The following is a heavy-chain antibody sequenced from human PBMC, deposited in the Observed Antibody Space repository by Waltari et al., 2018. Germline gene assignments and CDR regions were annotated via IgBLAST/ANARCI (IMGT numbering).Heavy chain of an antibody. CDR1: GFTFSRYW. CDR3: AREPSPDSSGYFYYYMDV. D-gene: IGHD3-22*01. CDR2: INSDGSGP. Sequence: EVQLVEYGGGLVQPGGALKLYCAASGFTFSRYWMQWVRQVPGKGLVWVSRINSDGSGPIYADSVKGRFTISRDNAKNTLYLQLNSLRVEDTAVYYCAREPSPDSSGYFYYYMDVWGKGTTVTVSS. V-gene: IGHV3-74*01. J-gene: IGHJ6*03.